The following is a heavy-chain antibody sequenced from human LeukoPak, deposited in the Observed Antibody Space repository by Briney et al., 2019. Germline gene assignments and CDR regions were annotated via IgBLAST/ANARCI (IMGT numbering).Heavy chain of an antibody. V-gene: IGHV1-18*04. CDR2: ISAYNGNT. CDR1: GYTFTSYG. CDR3: AKTPVLLWFGESYFDY. J-gene: IGHJ4*02. Sequence: ASVKVSCKASGYTFTSYGISWVRQAPGQGLEWMGWISAYNGNTNYAQKLQGRVTMTTDTSTSTAYMELRSLRSDDTAVYYCAKTPVLLWFGESYFDYWGQGTLVTVSS. D-gene: IGHD3-10*01.